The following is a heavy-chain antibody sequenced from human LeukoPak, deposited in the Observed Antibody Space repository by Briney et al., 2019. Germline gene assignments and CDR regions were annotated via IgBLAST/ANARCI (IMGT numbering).Heavy chain of an antibody. V-gene: IGHV3-21*01. J-gene: IGHJ6*02. CDR1: GFTFSSYS. CDR2: ISNSSSYI. D-gene: IGHD2-15*01. Sequence: GGSLRLSCAASGFTFSSYSMNWVRQAPGKGLEWVSSISNSSSYIYYADSVKGRFTISRDNAKNSLYLQMNSLRAEDTAVYYCARDGGYCSGGSCPYYYYGMDVWGQGTTVTVSS. CDR3: ARDGGYCSGGSCPYYYYGMDV.